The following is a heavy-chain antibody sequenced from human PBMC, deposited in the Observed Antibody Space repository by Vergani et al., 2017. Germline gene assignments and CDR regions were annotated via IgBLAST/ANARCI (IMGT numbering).Heavy chain of an antibody. CDR2: IIPILGIA. Sequence: QVQLVQSGAEVKKPGSSVKVSCKASVGTFSSYTISWVRQAPGQGLEWMGRIIPILGIANYAQKFQGRVTITADKSTSTAYMELSSLRSEDTAVYYCARDLGYCSGGRWSDWGQGTLVTVSS. V-gene: IGHV1-69*09. CDR1: VGTFSSYT. J-gene: IGHJ4*02. CDR3: ARDLGYCSGGRWSD. D-gene: IGHD2-15*01.